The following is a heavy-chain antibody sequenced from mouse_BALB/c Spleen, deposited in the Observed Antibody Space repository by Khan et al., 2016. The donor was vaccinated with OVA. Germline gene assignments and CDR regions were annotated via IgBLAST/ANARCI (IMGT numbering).Heavy chain of an antibody. V-gene: IGHV9-3-1*01. CDR3: ARPPYFSYVMDN. J-gene: IGHJ4*01. CDR1: GHTFTKFG. Sequence: QIQLVQSGPELKRPGETVKISCKASGHTFTKFGMNWVKQAPGKGLKWMGWINTYTGEPTYADDFNGRFAFSLETSANTAYLQINDLKNEDTATYFCARPPYFSYVMDNWGQRTSVTVSS. CDR2: INTYTGEP. D-gene: IGHD2-10*01.